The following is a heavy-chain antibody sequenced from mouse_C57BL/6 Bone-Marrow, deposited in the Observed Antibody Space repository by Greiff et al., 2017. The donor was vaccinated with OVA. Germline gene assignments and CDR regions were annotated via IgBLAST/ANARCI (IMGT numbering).Heavy chain of an antibody. CDR3: ARLTGYFDV. Sequence: VQLVESGAELARPGASVKLSCKASGYTFTSYWITWVKQRPGQGLEWIGDIYPGSGSTNYNEKFKSKATLTVDTSSSTAYMQLSSLTSEDSAVYYCARLTGYFDVWGTGTTVTVSS. CDR2: IYPGSGST. V-gene: IGHV1-55*01. D-gene: IGHD3-2*01. CDR1: GYTFTSYW. J-gene: IGHJ1*03.